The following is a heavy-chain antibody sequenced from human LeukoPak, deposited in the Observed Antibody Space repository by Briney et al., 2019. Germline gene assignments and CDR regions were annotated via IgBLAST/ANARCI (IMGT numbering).Heavy chain of an antibody. CDR3: AKPGYYGSGSYSAHFDP. CDR2: ISYDGSNK. Sequence: GGSLRLSCAASGFTFSSYAMHWVRQAPGKGLEWVAVISYDGSNKYYADSVKGRFTISRDNSKNTLYLQMNSLRAEDTAVYYCAKPGYYGSGSYSAHFDPWGQGTLVTVSS. CDR1: GFTFSSYA. D-gene: IGHD3-10*01. J-gene: IGHJ5*02. V-gene: IGHV3-30*04.